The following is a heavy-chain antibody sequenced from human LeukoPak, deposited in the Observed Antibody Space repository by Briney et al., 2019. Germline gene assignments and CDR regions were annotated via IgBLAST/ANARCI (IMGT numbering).Heavy chain of an antibody. CDR3: TRGGGVEAAMALDY. J-gene: IGHJ4*02. Sequence: GGSLRLSCAASGFTFSSYWMHWVRQAPGKGLVWVSRINSDGSSTSYADSVKGRFTISRDNAKNSLYLQMNSLRADDTAVYYCTRGGGVEAAMALDYWGQGTLVAVSS. CDR2: INSDGSST. CDR1: GFTFSSYW. V-gene: IGHV3-74*01. D-gene: IGHD5-18*01.